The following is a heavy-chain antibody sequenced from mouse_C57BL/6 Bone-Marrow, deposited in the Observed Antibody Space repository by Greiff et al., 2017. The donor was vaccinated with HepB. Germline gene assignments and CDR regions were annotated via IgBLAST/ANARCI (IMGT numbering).Heavy chain of an antibody. CDR3: ARAVITTVPGAY. D-gene: IGHD1-1*01. V-gene: IGHV1-82*01. CDR1: GYAFSSSW. J-gene: IGHJ2*01. CDR2: IYPGDGDT. Sequence: VQLQQSGPELVKPGASVKISCKASGYAFSSSWMNWVKQRPGKGLEWIGRIYPGDGDTNYNGKFKGKATLTADKSSSTAYMQLSSLTSEDSAVYFCARAVITTVPGAYWGQGTTLTVSS.